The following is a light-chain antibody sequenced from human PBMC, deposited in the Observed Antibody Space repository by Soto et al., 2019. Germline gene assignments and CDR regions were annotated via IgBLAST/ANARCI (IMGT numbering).Light chain of an antibody. CDR1: QGIRYA. CDR3: LQYNSPPLT. CDR2: GAS. J-gene: IGKJ1*01. Sequence: DIQMTQSPSSLSASVGDRVTITCRASQGIRYALGWYQQKPGTAPKRLIYGASILQNGVPSRFSGSGSGTEFTLTISSLQPEDFATYYCLQYNSPPLTFGQGTKVDIK. V-gene: IGKV1-17*01.